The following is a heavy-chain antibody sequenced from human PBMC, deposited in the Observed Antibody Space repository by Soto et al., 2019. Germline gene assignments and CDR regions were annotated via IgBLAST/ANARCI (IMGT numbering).Heavy chain of an antibody. V-gene: IGHV3-21*01. Sequence: VGSLRLSCAASGFTFSLYSMIWVRQAPGKGLEWVASITSSSSYIYYEDSLKGRFTISRDNAKNSLFLQLDSLRAEDTAVYFCVRARSTDSRPGYWGQGTLVTVSS. CDR2: ITSSSSYI. CDR1: GFTFSLYS. D-gene: IGHD3-22*01. CDR3: VRARSTDSRPGY. J-gene: IGHJ4*02.